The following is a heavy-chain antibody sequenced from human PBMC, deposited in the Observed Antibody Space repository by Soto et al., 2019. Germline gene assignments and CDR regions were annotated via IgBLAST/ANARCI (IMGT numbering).Heavy chain of an antibody. V-gene: IGHV1-69*01. Sequence: QVQLVQSGAEVKKPGSSVKVSCKASGGTFSSYAISWVRQAPGLGLEWMGGIIPIFGTANYAQKFQGRVTITADESTSTAYMELSSLRSEDTAVYYCASSITMIVVVSYGMDVWGHGTTVTVSS. D-gene: IGHD3-22*01. CDR2: IIPIFGTA. J-gene: IGHJ6*02. CDR3: ASSITMIVVVSYGMDV. CDR1: GGTFSSYA.